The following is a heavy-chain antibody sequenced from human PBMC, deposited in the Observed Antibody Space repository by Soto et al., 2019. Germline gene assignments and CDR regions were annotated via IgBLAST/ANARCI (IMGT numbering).Heavy chain of an antibody. CDR3: ARSQTPIVVVDHGRFDY. J-gene: IGHJ4*02. D-gene: IGHD2-15*01. CDR1: GFTFSSYG. V-gene: IGHV3-33*01. CDR2: IWYDGINK. Sequence: GGSLRLSCAASGFTFSSYGMHWVRQAPGKGLEWVAVIWYDGINKYYADSVKGRFTISRDNSKNTLYLQMNSLRAEDTAFFYCARSQTPIVVVDHGRFDYWGQGTLVTVSS.